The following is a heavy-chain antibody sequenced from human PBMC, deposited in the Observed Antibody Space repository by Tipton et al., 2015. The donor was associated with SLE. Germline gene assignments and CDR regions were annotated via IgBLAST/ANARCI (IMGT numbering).Heavy chain of an antibody. V-gene: IGHV1-18*01. CDR3: ARECSGTGFFVY. D-gene: IGHD2-8*02. J-gene: IGHJ4*02. CDR1: GYTFTSYG. Sequence: QSGPEVKKPGASVKVSCKASGYTFTSYGISWVRQAPGQGLEWMGWISDNNGKTKYAQRFQGRVSMTTVTSTSTTYMALRSARSDDTTIYYCARECSGTGFFVYWGQGTLVPVSS. CDR2: ISDNNGKT.